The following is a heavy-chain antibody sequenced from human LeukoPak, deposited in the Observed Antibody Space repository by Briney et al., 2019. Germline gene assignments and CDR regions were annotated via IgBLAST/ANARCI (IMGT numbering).Heavy chain of an antibody. D-gene: IGHD3-22*01. V-gene: IGHV1-69*13. CDR2: IIPIFGTA. CDR1: GGTFSSYA. CDR3: ARAPGLYDSSGYYSNWFVP. J-gene: IGHJ5*02. Sequence: SVKVSCKASGGTFSSYAISWVRQAPGQGLEWMGGIIPIFGTANYAQKFQGRVTITADESTSTAYMELSSLRSEDTAVYYCARAPGLYDSSGYYSNWFVPWGQGTLVTVSS.